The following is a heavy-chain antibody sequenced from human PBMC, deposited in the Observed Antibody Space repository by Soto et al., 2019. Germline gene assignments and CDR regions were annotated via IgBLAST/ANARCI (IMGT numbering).Heavy chain of an antibody. CDR1: GYTFTSHA. CDR3: AKRTGRYFDY. D-gene: IGHD1-1*01. J-gene: IGHJ4*02. V-gene: IGHV1-3*01. CDR2: INVGNGNT. Sequence: QVQLVQSGTEVKKSGASMKISCKAYGYTFTSHAVHWVRQAPGQRLEWIGWINVGNGNTKYSQTFQGRVTITRDTSANTAYMELSSLGSEDTAVYYCAKRTGRYFDYWGQGTLVTVSS.